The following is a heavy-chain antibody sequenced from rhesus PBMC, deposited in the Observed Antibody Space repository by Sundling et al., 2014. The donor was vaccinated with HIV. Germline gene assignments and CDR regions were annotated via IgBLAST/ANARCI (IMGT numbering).Heavy chain of an antibody. Sequence: QVHLQESGPGLVKPSETLSLTCTVSTASISSYWWSWIRQPPGKGLEWIGEINGNSGSTKYNPSLKSRVTVSRDTSKNQFSLRLKSVTAADTAVYYCASRGWDNWNYVDSWGQGVLVIVSS. V-gene: IGHV4-80*01. J-gene: IGHJ4*01. CDR1: TASISSYW. CDR2: INGNSGST. CDR3: ASRGWDNWNYVDS. D-gene: IGHD1-26*01.